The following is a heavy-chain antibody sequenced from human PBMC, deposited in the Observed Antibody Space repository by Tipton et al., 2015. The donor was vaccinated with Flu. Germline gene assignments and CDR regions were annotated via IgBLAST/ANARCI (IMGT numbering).Heavy chain of an antibody. CDR3: AKGLYCSSTSCYGDYFDY. CDR1: GFTFSNYG. CDR2: ISSGGSTI. J-gene: IGHJ4*02. D-gene: IGHD2-2*01. Sequence: GSLRLSCAASGFTFSNYGMSWVRQAPGKGLEWVSYISSGGSTIYYADSVKGRFTISRDNAKNSLYLQMHSLRAEDTAVYYCAKGLYCSSTSCYGDYFDYWGQGTLVTVSS. V-gene: IGHV3-48*03.